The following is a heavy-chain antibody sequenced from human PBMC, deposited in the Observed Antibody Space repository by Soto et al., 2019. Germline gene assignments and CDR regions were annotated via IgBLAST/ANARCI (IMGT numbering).Heavy chain of an antibody. CDR1: GYTFTTSD. J-gene: IGHJ4*02. CDR2: MNPYNGNT. CDR3: ARRKERSGPHYFDY. V-gene: IGHV1-8*01. Sequence: ASVKVSCKASGYTFTTSDIIWVRQATGQGLEWMGWMNPYNGNTGYAQKFQGRVTMTRNTSIATAYMELSSLRSDDTAVYFCARRKERSGPHYFDYWGQGSLVTVSS. D-gene: IGHD6-25*01.